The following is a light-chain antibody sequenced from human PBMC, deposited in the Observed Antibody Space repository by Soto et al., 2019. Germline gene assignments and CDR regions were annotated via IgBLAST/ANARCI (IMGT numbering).Light chain of an antibody. Sequence: DIVMTQTPLSSPVTLGQPVSISCRSSQSLVHSDGNNYLSWFQQRPGQTPRILIYKISNRFSGVLDRFSVSGAATDFTLKISRVEAEDVGVYYCMQATQFSRTFGQGTKVEIK. CDR2: KIS. CDR3: MQATQFSRT. CDR1: QSLVHSDGNNY. J-gene: IGKJ1*01. V-gene: IGKV2-24*01.